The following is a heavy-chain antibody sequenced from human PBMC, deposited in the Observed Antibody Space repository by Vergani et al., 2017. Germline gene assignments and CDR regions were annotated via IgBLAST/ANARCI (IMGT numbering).Heavy chain of an antibody. V-gene: IGHV3-30*18. CDR1: GFMFSDYG. CDR2: ISYDGDTT. Sequence: HVQMVESGGGVVQPGRSLRLSCAVSGFMFSDYGMHWLRQAPGRGLEWVALISYDGDTTYYEDSVKGRFTISRDNSKNTLFLQMHSLRVEDTALYYCAKFPLNITTPDRGDFWGQGSLVTVSS. CDR3: AKFPLNITTPDRGDF. J-gene: IGHJ4*02. D-gene: IGHD1-1*01.